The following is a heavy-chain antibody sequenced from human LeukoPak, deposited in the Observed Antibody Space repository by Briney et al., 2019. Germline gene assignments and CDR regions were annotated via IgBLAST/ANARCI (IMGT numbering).Heavy chain of an antibody. D-gene: IGHD3-22*01. CDR3: AKDISLVYDSSGSLDY. CDR1: GFTFDDYA. Sequence: GGSLRLPCAASGFTFDDYAMHWVRQAPGKGLEWVSGISWNSGSIGYADSVKGRFTISRDNAKNSLYLQMNSLRAEDTALYYCAKDISLVYDSSGSLDYWGQGTLVTVSS. CDR2: ISWNSGSI. V-gene: IGHV3-9*01. J-gene: IGHJ4*02.